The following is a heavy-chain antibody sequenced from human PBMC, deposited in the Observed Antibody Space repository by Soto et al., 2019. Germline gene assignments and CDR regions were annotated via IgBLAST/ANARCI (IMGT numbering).Heavy chain of an antibody. CDR2: IYYSGST. CDR1: GGSISSGGYY. Sequence: SLTCTVSGGSISSGGYYWSWIRQHPGKGLDWIGYIYYSGSTYYNPSLKSRVTISVDTSKNQFSLKLSSVTAADTAVYYCARGVVVPAAIDWFDPWGQGTLVTVSS. CDR3: ARGVVVPAAIDWFDP. D-gene: IGHD2-2*01. V-gene: IGHV4-31*03. J-gene: IGHJ5*02.